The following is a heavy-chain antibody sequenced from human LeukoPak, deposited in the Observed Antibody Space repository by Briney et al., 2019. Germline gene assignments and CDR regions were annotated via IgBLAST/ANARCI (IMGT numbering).Heavy chain of an antibody. V-gene: IGHV1-18*01. CDR2: ISAYNGNT. J-gene: IGHJ4*02. D-gene: IGHD3-22*01. Sequence: ASGKVPCKASGYTFTSYGITWVRQAPGQGLEWMGWISAYNGNTNYAQKLQGRVTMTTDTSTSTAYMNLRSLRSDDTAVYYCAREVPYDTSRYYQPFDYWGQGTLVTVSS. CDR3: AREVPYDTSRYYQPFDY. CDR1: GYTFTSYG.